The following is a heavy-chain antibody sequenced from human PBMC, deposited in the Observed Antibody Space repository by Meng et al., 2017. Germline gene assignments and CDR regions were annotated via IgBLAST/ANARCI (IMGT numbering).Heavy chain of an antibody. CDR3: AREGANLHSSSWYLGWFDP. CDR1: GFTFSSYG. J-gene: IGHJ5*02. Sequence: GGSLRLSCAASGFTFSSYGMHWVRQAPGKGLEWVADIWYDGSNKYYADSVKGRFTISRDNSKNTLYLQMNSLRAEDTAVYYCAREGANLHSSSWYLGWFDPWGQGTLVTVSS. D-gene: IGHD6-13*01. V-gene: IGHV3-33*01. CDR2: IWYDGSNK.